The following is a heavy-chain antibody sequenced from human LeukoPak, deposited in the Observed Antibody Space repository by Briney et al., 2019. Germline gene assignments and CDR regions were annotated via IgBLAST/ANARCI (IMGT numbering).Heavy chain of an antibody. CDR2: IWYDGSNK. J-gene: IGHJ1*01. CDR1: GFTFSSYG. CDR3: ARSIRGPEYFQH. Sequence: PGRSLRLSCAASGFTFSSYGMHWVRQAPGKGLEWVAVIWYDGSNKYYADSVKGRFTISRDNSKNTLYLQMNSLRAEDTAVYYCARSIRGPEYFQHWSQGTLVTVSS. D-gene: IGHD5-12*01. V-gene: IGHV3-33*01.